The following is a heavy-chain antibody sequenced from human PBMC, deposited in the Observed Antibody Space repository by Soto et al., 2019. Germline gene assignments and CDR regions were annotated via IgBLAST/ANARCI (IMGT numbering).Heavy chain of an antibody. D-gene: IGHD3-22*01. Sequence: GGSLRLSCAASGFTFSSYSMNWVRQAPGKGLEWVAVISYDGSNKYYADSVQGRFTISRDNSKITLYLQMNSLRTEDTAVYYCAKHNIQDYYYDSSGYYFDYWGQGTLVTVSS. V-gene: IGHV3-30*18. CDR3: AKHNIQDYYYDSSGYYFDY. CDR1: GFTFSSYS. CDR2: ISYDGSNK. J-gene: IGHJ4*02.